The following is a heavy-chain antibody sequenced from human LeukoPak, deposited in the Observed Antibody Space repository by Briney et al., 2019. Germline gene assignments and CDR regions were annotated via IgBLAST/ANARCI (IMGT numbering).Heavy chain of an antibody. CDR3: ARSGIVGIDKNWFDP. V-gene: IGHV4-39*07. CDR2: IYHSGST. CDR1: GDSISSSDYY. D-gene: IGHD2-15*01. Sequence: SETLSLTCSVSGDSISSSDYYWGWIRQPPGKGLEWIGSIYHSGSTYYNPSLKSRVIISVDTSKNQISLKLGTVTAADTAMYFCARSGIVGIDKNWFDPWGQGTLVTASS. J-gene: IGHJ5*02.